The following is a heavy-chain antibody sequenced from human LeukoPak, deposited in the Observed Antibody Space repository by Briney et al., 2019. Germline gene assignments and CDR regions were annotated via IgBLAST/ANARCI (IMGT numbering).Heavy chain of an antibody. CDR2: INHSGST. J-gene: IGHJ4*02. Sequence: PETLSLTCALYLGSTRGSYRSCSGDPLQKGRGWIGEINHSGSTNYNPSLKSRVTISVDTSKNQFSLKLSSVTAADTAVYYCASAIYGGNSGFDYWGQGPLVTVSS. CDR1: LGSTRGSY. CDR3: ASAIYGGNSGFDY. D-gene: IGHD4-23*01. V-gene: IGHV4-34*01.